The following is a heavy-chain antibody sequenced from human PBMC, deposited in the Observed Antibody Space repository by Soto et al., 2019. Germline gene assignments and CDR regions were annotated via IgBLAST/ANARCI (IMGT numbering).Heavy chain of an antibody. D-gene: IGHD3-16*01. V-gene: IGHV3-74*01. CDR3: GGGGGGHYEFDY. CDR2: IKTDGSST. J-gene: IGHJ4*02. Sequence: EVQLVESGGGLVQPGGSLRLSCAASGFTFSNYWMHWVRQAPGEGLVWVSRIKTDGSSTGYADSVKGRFTISRDNAKNTIYRKRKGLRVEDRIVYYGGGGGGGHYEFDYWGQGTLVTVSS. CDR1: GFTFSNYW.